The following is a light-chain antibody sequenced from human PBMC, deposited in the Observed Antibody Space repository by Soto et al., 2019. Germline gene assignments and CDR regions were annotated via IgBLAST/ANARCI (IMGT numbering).Light chain of an antibody. CDR2: GAS. CDR3: QQYGSGYT. CDR1: QSVSSSY. Sequence: EIVLTQSSGTLSLSPGERATLSCRASQSVSSSYLAWYQQKPGQAPRLLIYGASSRATGIPDRFSGSGSGTDFTLTISRLEPEDFAVYYCQQYGSGYTFGQGTMVDIK. V-gene: IGKV3-20*01. J-gene: IGKJ2*01.